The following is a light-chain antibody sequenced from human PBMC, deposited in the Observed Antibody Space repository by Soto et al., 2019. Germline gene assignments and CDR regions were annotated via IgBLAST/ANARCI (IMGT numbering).Light chain of an antibody. CDR3: ASWDATLSGHVV. Sequence: QSVLTQPPSASGTPGQRVTISCSGSSSNIGSNYVYWYQHLPGTAPKLLIYRNNQRPSGVPDRFSGSKSDTSASLAISGLRSEDEADYYCASWDATLSGHVVFGGGTKVTV. V-gene: IGLV1-47*01. CDR2: RNN. J-gene: IGLJ2*01. CDR1: SSNIGSNY.